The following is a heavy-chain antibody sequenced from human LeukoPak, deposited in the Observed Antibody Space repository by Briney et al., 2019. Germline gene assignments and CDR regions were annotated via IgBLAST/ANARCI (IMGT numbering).Heavy chain of an antibody. D-gene: IGHD1-26*01. CDR3: VRGVVGADY. J-gene: IGHJ4*02. CDR2: ISSSGSTI. CDR1: GFTFSSYE. V-gene: IGHV3-48*03. Sequence: GGSLRLSCAASGFTFSSYEMNWVRQAPGKGLEWVSYISSSGSTIYYADSVKGRFTIARDNAQNTLFLLMNSLRAEDTAVYYCVRGVVGADYWGQGTLVTVSS.